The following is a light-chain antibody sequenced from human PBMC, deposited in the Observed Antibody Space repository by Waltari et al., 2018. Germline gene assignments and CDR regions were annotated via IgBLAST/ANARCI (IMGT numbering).Light chain of an antibody. CDR1: QDINNY. CDR2: DGS. CDR3: QQYDNLGLT. J-gene: IGKJ4*01. Sequence: QMTQSPSSLSASVGDRVTITCQASQDINNYLNWYQQKPGKAPKLLIYDGSTLQPGVPSRFSGSGFATEFTLTISSLQPEDIVTYYCQQYDNLGLTFGGGTRVEIK. V-gene: IGKV1-33*01.